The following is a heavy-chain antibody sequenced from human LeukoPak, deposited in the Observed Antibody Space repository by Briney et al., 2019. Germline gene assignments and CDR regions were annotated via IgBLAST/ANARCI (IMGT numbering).Heavy chain of an antibody. CDR2: INPNSGGT. Sequence: ASVKVSCKASGYTFTDYYMHWVRQAPGQGREWVGWINPNSGGTNYAQKFQGRVTMTRDTSISTAYMELSRLRSDDTAVYYCARLGFGSSFDYWGQGTLVTVSS. CDR1: GYTFTDYY. D-gene: IGHD6-13*01. CDR3: ARLGFGSSFDY. J-gene: IGHJ4*02. V-gene: IGHV1-2*02.